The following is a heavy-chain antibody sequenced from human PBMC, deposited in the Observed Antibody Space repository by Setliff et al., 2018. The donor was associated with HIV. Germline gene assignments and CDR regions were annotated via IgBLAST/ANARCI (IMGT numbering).Heavy chain of an antibody. V-gene: IGHV4-34*01. D-gene: IGHD6-19*01. CDR2: INHSGGT. CDR3: ASSSGWYGAAQFDP. Sequence: SETLSLTCAVYGRSFSGYYWNWIRQSPGKGLEWIGEINHSGGTNYNPSLKSRVTMSIDTSKNQFSLKLNSVTALDTAVYYCASSSGWYGAAQFDPWGQGTRVTVSS. CDR1: GRSFSGYY. J-gene: IGHJ5*02.